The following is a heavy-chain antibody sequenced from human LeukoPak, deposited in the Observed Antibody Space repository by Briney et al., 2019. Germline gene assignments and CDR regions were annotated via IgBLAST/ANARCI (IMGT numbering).Heavy chain of an antibody. CDR1: GFTFSSYW. CDR3: ARTVYGDYGDWFDP. J-gene: IGHJ5*02. D-gene: IGHD4-17*01. Sequence: GGSLRLSCAASGFTFSSYWMSGVRQAPGKGLEWVANRKQDGSETYYVDPVMGRFTISRDNAKNSLYLQMNSLRAEDTAMYYCARTVYGDYGDWFDPWGQGTLVTVSS. V-gene: IGHV3-7*01. CDR2: RKQDGSET.